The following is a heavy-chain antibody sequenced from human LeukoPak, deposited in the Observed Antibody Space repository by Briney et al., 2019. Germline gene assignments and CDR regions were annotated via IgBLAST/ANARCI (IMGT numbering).Heavy chain of an antibody. V-gene: IGHV3-21*01. D-gene: IGHD2-15*01. CDR3: ARGPSCSSVSCYTTGLFDY. Sequence: GGSLRLSCTASVFTFSIYSMNWVRQAPGKGLEWVSSISSSSSSIYYVDSLKGQFTISRDNAKNSLYLQMNNLRAEDTAVYYCARGPSCSSVSCYTTGLFDYWGRGTLVTVSS. CDR1: VFTFSIYS. J-gene: IGHJ4*02. CDR2: ISSSSSSI.